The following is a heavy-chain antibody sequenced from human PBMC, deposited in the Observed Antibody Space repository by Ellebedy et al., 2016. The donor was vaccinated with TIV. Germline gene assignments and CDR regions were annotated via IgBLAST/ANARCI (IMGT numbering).Heavy chain of an antibody. J-gene: IGHJ4*02. CDR1: GFAFSSYG. D-gene: IGHD4-17*01. V-gene: IGHV3-33*08. CDR3: ASSDYGDSLWVCY. Sequence: GGSLRLSCTASGFAFSSYGMHWVRQAPGKGLEWVAVIWYDGSNKNYANSVKGRLIISRDNSKNTLYLQMNSLGAEDTAVYYCASSDYGDSLWVCYWGQGTLVTVSS. CDR2: IWYDGSNK.